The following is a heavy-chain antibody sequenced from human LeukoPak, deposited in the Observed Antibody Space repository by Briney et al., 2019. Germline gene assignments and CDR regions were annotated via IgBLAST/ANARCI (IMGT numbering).Heavy chain of an antibody. D-gene: IGHD1-26*01. CDR3: TTDSPLQEGFSGDYYAFDY. CDR2: IKTKVDGGTT. CDR1: GFTFNNAW. Sequence: GGSLRLSCAASGFTFNNAWMSWVRQAPGKGLEWVGRIKTKVDGGTTDYAAPVKGRFSISRDDSKNTLYLQMSSLKTEDTAVYHCTTDSPLQEGFSGDYYAFDYWGQGSLVTVSS. J-gene: IGHJ4*02. V-gene: IGHV3-15*01.